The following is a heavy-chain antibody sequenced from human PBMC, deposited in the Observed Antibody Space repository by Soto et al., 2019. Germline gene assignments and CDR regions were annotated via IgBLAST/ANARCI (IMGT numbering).Heavy chain of an antibody. Sequence: GGSLRLSCAASGFTVSSNYMSWVRQAPGKGLEWVSVIYSGGSTYYADSVKGRFTISRDNSKNTLYLQMNSLRAEDTAVYYCARDHPLRYCSSTSCPYGMDVWGQGTTVTVS. D-gene: IGHD2-2*01. J-gene: IGHJ6*02. CDR1: GFTVSSNY. CDR3: ARDHPLRYCSSTSCPYGMDV. V-gene: IGHV3-53*01. CDR2: IYSGGST.